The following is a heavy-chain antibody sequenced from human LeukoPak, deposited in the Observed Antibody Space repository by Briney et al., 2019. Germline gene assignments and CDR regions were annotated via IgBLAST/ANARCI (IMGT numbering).Heavy chain of an antibody. CDR2: IRYDGSNK. J-gene: IGHJ4*02. Sequence: GGSLRLSCAVSGFPFSNAWMSWVRQAPGKGLEWVAFIRYDGSNKYYADSVKGRFTISRDNSKNTLYLQMNSLRAEDTAVYFCATTYYDIVTGPYHFDYWGQGTLVTVSS. CDR3: ATTYYDIVTGPYHFDY. V-gene: IGHV3-30*02. D-gene: IGHD3-9*01. CDR1: GFPFSNAW.